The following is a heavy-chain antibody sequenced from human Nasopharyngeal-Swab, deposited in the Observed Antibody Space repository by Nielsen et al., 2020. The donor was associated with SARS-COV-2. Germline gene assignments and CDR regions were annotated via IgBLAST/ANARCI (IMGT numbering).Heavy chain of an antibody. J-gene: IGHJ4*02. CDR2: THYSGST. D-gene: IGHD3-9*01. CDR1: GGSISSLS. V-gene: IGHV4-59*11. Sequence: SETLSLTCTLSGGSISSLSWSWSRQPPGKGLEWIGYTHYSGSTNYNPSLKSRITISVDTSKNQFSLKLSSVTAADTAVYYCAREYYDILTGYSRFEYWGQGTLVTVSS. CDR3: AREYYDILTGYSRFEY.